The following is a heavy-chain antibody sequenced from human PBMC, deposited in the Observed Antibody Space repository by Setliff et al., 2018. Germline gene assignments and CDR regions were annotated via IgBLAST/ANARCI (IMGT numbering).Heavy chain of an antibody. CDR1: GNRFTDYN. CDR2: INPNSGDT. V-gene: IGHV1-2*02. D-gene: IGHD1-26*01. CDR3: VRSGKFGMRFWFDQ. Sequence: ASVKVSCKASGNRFTDYNLHWVRQAPGQGLEWMGWINPNSGDTHSAQKFQGRVTMTRDTSISTAYMELGSLTSDDTAFYYCVRSGKFGMRFWFDQWGQGTLVTV. J-gene: IGHJ5*02.